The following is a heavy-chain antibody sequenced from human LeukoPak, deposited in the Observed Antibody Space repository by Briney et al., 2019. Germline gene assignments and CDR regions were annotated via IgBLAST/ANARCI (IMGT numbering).Heavy chain of an antibody. CDR3: ARAFRYSETYGYYYGMDV. D-gene: IGHD1-26*01. V-gene: IGHV3-74*03. CDR2: ISPDGSTT. J-gene: IGHJ6*02. Sequence: GGSLRLSCAASGFTLSRYWMHWVRQAPGKGLMWVSRISPDGSTTLYADSVKGRFTISRHNSKNTLYLQMNSLRAEDTAVYYCARAFRYSETYGYYYGMDVWGQGTTVTVSS. CDR1: GFTLSRYW.